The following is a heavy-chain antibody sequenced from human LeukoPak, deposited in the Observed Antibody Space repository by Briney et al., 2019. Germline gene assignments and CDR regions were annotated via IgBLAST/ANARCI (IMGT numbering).Heavy chain of an antibody. J-gene: IGHJ4*02. Sequence: GGSLRLSCAASGFTFSDYYMSWIRQAPGKGLEGVSYISSSGSTIYYADSVKGRFTISRDNAKNSLYLQMNSLRAEDTAVYYCARLRFLEWADFDHWGQGALVTVSS. CDR2: ISSSGSTI. CDR1: GFTFSDYY. V-gene: IGHV3-11*01. D-gene: IGHD3-3*01. CDR3: ARLRFLEWADFDH.